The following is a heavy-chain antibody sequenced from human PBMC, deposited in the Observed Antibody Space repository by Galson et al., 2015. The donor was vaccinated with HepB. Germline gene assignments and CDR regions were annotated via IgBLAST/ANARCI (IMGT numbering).Heavy chain of an antibody. J-gene: IGHJ4*02. D-gene: IGHD5-18*01. CDR1: GFTFSSYA. CDR3: VRDRVYTAMASGYFDN. CDR2: ISYDGSNK. V-gene: IGHV3-30-3*01. Sequence: SLRLSCAASGFTFSSYAMHWVRQAPGKGLEWVAVISYDGSNKYYADSVKGRFTISRDNSKNTLYLQMNSLRAEDTAVYYCVRDRVYTAMASGYFDNGCPGTLVTVSS.